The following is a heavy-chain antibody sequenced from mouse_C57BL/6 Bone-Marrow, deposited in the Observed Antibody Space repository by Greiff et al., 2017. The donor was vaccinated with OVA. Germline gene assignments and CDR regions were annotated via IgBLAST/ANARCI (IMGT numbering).Heavy chain of an antibody. CDR1: GYTFTSYG. CDR2: IYPRSGNT. CDR3: ARRDCSSSPDV. D-gene: IGHD1-1*01. Sequence: QVQLQQSGAELARPGASVKLSCKASGYTFTSYGISWVKQSTGQGLEWIGEIYPRSGNTYYNEKFKGKATLTADKSSSPAYMELRSLTSEDSAVSFCARRDCSSSPDVWGTGTTVTVSS. J-gene: IGHJ1*03. V-gene: IGHV1-81*01.